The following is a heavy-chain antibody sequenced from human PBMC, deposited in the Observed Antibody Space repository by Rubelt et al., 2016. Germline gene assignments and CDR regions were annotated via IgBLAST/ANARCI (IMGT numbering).Heavy chain of an antibody. CDR1: GFSVRSKY. Sequence: ELQLVESGGGLIQPGGSLRLSCAASGFSVRSKYMSWVRQAPGRGLEWVSLLHSSDSPYYADSVKGRFTISRDNSKNTLYLQMNSLRAEDTAVYYGAKDLSYGIYTYSDYWGQGALVTVSS. J-gene: IGHJ4*02. D-gene: IGHD2-21*01. CDR2: LHSSDSP. V-gene: IGHV3-53*01. CDR3: AKDLSYGIYTYSDY.